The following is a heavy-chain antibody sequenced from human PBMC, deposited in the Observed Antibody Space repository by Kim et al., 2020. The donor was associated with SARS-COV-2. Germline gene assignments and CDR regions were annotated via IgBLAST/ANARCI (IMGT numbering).Heavy chain of an antibody. V-gene: IGHV3-48*02. CDR1: GFTFSSYS. CDR3: ARDPFYGSGSYVAFDI. Sequence: GGSLRLSCAASGFTFSSYSMNWVRQAPGKGLEWVSYISSSSSTIYYADSVKGRFTISRDNAKNSLYLQMNSLRDEDTAVYYCARDPFYGSGSYVAFDIWGQGTMVTVSS. J-gene: IGHJ3*02. CDR2: ISSSSSTI. D-gene: IGHD3-10*01.